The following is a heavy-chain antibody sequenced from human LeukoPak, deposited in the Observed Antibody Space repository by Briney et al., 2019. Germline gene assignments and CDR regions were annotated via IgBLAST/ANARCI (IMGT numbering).Heavy chain of an antibody. CDR2: IYDSGST. Sequence: PSETLSLTCAVYGGSFSGYYWSWIRQPPGKGLEWIGSIYDSGSTYYNPSLKSRVTISVDTSKNQFSLKLNSVTAADTAVYYCARVGPQWEPKPGAFDIWGQGTMVTVSS. J-gene: IGHJ3*02. D-gene: IGHD1-26*01. CDR3: ARVGPQWEPKPGAFDI. V-gene: IGHV4-34*01. CDR1: GGSFSGYY.